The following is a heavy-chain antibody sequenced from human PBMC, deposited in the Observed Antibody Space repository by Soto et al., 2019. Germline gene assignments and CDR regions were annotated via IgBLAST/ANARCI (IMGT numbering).Heavy chain of an antibody. V-gene: IGHV4-4*07. CDR1: GGSISSYY. J-gene: IGHJ4*02. CDR2: IYTSGST. D-gene: IGHD2-21*02. Sequence: QVQLQESGPGLVKPSETLSLTCTVSGGSISSYYWSWIRQPAGKGLEWIGRIYTSGSTNYNPSLKPRVTMSVDTSKHQFSLKLSSVTAADTAVYYCAREVLVVTACSFDYWGQGTLVTVSS. CDR3: AREVLVVTACSFDY.